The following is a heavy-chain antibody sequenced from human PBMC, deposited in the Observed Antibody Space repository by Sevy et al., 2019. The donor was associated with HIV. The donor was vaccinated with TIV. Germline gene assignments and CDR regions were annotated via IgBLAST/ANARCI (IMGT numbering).Heavy chain of an antibody. J-gene: IGHJ4*02. D-gene: IGHD2-2*02. V-gene: IGHV1-46*04. CDR3: VAIMDGRFDH. CDR2: IDPTGGST. Sequence: ASVKVSCKASGYRFTRFYSHWVRQAPGQGLEWMGIIDPTGGSTTYAQKLQDRVTMTRDTSTTTIYMELRSLRSDDTGMYFCVAIMDGRFDHWDQGTLVTVSS. CDR1: GYRFTRFY.